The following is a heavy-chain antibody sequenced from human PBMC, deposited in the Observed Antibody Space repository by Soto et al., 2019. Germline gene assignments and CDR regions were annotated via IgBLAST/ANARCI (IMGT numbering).Heavy chain of an antibody. V-gene: IGHV1-2*02. Sequence: ASVXVSFKSAGYTVTGYYMDWVRQAPGQGLEWMGWINPNSGGTNYAQKFQGRVTMTRDTSIRTAYMELSRLRSDDTAVYYCARGTILKRINGTHRGIGYWGQGTLVTVYS. CDR3: ARGTILKRINGTHRGIGY. CDR1: GYTVTGYY. J-gene: IGHJ4*02. D-gene: IGHD1-20*01. CDR2: INPNSGGT.